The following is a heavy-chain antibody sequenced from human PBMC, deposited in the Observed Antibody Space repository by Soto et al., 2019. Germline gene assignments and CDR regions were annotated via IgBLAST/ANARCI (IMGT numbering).Heavy chain of an antibody. CDR1: GFSLSTSGVA. Sequence: QITLKESGPTLVKPTQTLTLTYTFSGFSLSTSGVAVGWIRQPPGKALEWLALIYWDDDKRYSPSLKSRLTITKDTSKNQVVLTMTNMDPVDTATYYCAHRQSYCISSSCSNNGMDVWGQGTTVTVSS. V-gene: IGHV2-5*02. CDR2: IYWDDDK. CDR3: AHRQSYCISSSCSNNGMDV. D-gene: IGHD2-2*01. J-gene: IGHJ6*02.